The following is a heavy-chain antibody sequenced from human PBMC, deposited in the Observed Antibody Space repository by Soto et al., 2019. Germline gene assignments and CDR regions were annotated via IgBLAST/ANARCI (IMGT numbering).Heavy chain of an antibody. CDR3: ARDVAFDI. CDR2: MNPNSDNT. CDR1: GYTFTSYD. V-gene: IGHV1-8*01. J-gene: IGHJ3*02. Sequence: ASVKVSCKASGYTFTSYDINWVRQATGQGLEWMGWMNPNSDNTGYAQKFQGRVTMTTDTSTSTAYMELRSLRSDDTAVYYCARDVAFDIWGQGTMVTVSS.